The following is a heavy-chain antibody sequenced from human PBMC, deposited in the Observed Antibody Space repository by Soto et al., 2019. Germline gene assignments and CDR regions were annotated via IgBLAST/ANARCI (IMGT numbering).Heavy chain of an antibody. CDR2: IFSSGST. J-gene: IGHJ4*02. CDR3: AREGSYSAYNFAHGIQLWSFDF. CDR1: GGSINTYY. D-gene: IGHD5-12*01. V-gene: IGHV4-4*07. Sequence: SETLSLTCTVSGGSINTYYWSWVRQPAGKGLEWIGRIFSSGSTSFNPSLESRVAMSVDTSKNHFSLNLSSVTAADMAVYYCAREGSYSAYNFAHGIQLWSFDFWGQGALVTASS.